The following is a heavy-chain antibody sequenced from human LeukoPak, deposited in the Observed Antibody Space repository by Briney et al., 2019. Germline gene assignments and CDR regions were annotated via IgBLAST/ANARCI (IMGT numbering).Heavy chain of an antibody. CDR1: GFTFSSYW. CDR2: IKQDGSEE. Sequence: PGGSLRLSCAASGFTFSSYWMGWVRQAPGKGLEWVANIKQDGSEEYYVGSVGGRFTISRDNAKSSLYLQMNSLRAEDTAVYFCARDEHQYFHASSGRFDYWGQGILVTVSS. V-gene: IGHV3-7*04. J-gene: IGHJ4*02. D-gene: IGHD6-19*01. CDR3: ARDEHQYFHASSGRFDY.